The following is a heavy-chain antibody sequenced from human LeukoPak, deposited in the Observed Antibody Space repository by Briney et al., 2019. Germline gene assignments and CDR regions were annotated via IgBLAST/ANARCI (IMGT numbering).Heavy chain of an antibody. CDR1: GFTFSSYG. J-gene: IGHJ4*02. V-gene: IGHV3-30*18. D-gene: IGHD7-27*01. Sequence: PGGSLRLSCAASGFTFSSYGMHWVRQAPGKGLEWVAVIPYDGSNKYYADSVKGRFTISRDNSKNTLYLQMNSLRAEDTAVYYCAKMGKTAYYFDYWGQGTLVTVSS. CDR3: AKMGKTAYYFDY. CDR2: IPYDGSNK.